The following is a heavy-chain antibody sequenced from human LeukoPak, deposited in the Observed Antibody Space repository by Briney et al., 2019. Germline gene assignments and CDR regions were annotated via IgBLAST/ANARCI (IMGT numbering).Heavy chain of an antibody. J-gene: IGHJ6*03. Sequence: PSETLSLTCTVSGGSISSYYWSWIRQPPGKGLEWIGYIYYSGSTNYNPSPKSRVTISVDTSKNQFSLKLSSVTAADTAVYYCARGSGWYDTYYYYMDVWGEGTTVTISS. CDR2: IYYSGST. V-gene: IGHV4-59*01. D-gene: IGHD6-19*01. CDR1: GGSISSYY. CDR3: ARGSGWYDTYYYYMDV.